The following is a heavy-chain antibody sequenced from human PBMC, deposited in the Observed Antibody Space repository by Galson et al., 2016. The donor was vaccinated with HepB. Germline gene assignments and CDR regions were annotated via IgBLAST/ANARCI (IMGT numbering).Heavy chain of an antibody. CDR3: GASRDGYIDY. V-gene: IGHV3-74*01. D-gene: IGHD5-24*01. Sequence: LRLSCAASGFTGFTFSSYWMPWVRQAPGKGLVWVSRISLDGSVTIYGDSVKGRFSTSRDNAKNTLFLQMNSLRAEDTAVYYCGASRDGYIDYWGQGALVTISS. J-gene: IGHJ4*01. CDR1: GFTGFTFSSYW. CDR2: ISLDGSVT.